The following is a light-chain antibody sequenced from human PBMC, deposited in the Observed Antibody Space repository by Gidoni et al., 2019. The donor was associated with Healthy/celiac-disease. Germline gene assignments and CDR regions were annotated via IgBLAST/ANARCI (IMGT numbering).Light chain of an antibody. Sequence: ELVMTQPPATLSVSPGERATLSCRASQSVSSNLAWYQQKPGQAPRLLIYGASTRATGIPARFSGSGSGTEFTLTISSLQSEDFAVYYCQQYNNWPPYTFGQXTKLEIK. CDR1: QSVSSN. V-gene: IGKV3-15*01. CDR2: GAS. J-gene: IGKJ2*01. CDR3: QQYNNWPPYT.